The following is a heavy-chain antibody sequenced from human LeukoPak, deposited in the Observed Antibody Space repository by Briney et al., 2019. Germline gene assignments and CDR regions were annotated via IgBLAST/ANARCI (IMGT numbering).Heavy chain of an antibody. CDR1: GFTFSSYA. J-gene: IGHJ4*02. CDR3: ARLSPPGYSSTIDY. Sequence: PGGSLRLSCAASGFTFSSYAMSWVRQAPGKGLEWIGEINHSGSTNYNPSLKSRVTISVDTSKNQFSLKLSSVTAADTAVYYCARLSPPGYSSTIDYWGQGTLVTVSS. V-gene: IGHV4-34*01. CDR2: INHSGST. D-gene: IGHD5-18*01.